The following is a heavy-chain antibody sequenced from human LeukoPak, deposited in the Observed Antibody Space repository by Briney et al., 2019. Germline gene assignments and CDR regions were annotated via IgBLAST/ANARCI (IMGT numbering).Heavy chain of an antibody. Sequence: GASVRVSCKASGYTFTGYYIHWVRQAPGQGLEWMGWINPNNDGTNYAQKFQGRVTMTRDTSITTAYMELSSLRSDDTAVYYCALGYSGYDLAYWGQGTLVTVSS. D-gene: IGHD5-12*01. J-gene: IGHJ4*02. CDR1: GYTFTGYY. CDR2: INPNNDGT. V-gene: IGHV1-2*02. CDR3: ALGYSGYDLAY.